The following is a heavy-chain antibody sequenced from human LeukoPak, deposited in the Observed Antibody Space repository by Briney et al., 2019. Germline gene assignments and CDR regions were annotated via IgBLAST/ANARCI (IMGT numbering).Heavy chain of an antibody. CDR2: ISDSGGST. CDR1: GFNFLNYA. D-gene: IGHD6-19*01. J-gene: IGHJ4*02. Sequence: GGSLSLSCAASGFNFLNYAMNWVRQAPGKGLEWVSAISDSGGSTFYTDSVKGRFTISRDNSKNTLYLQMNCLRAEDTAVYYCAKLYRSGWYSGYWGQGTLVTVSS. V-gene: IGHV3-23*01. CDR3: AKLYRSGWYSGY.